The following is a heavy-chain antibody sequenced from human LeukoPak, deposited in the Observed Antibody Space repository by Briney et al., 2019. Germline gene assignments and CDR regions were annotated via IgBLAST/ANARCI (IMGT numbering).Heavy chain of an antibody. V-gene: IGHV4-31*03. Sequence: PSETLSLTCTVSGVSISSGGYYWSWIRQHPGKGLEWIGYIYYSGSTYYNPSLKSRVTISVDTSKNQFSLKLSSVTAADTAVYYCARVSDGKDGYNSVGLDYWGQGTLVTVSS. CDR3: ARVSDGKDGYNSVGLDY. D-gene: IGHD5-24*01. J-gene: IGHJ4*02. CDR2: IYYSGST. CDR1: GVSISSGGYY.